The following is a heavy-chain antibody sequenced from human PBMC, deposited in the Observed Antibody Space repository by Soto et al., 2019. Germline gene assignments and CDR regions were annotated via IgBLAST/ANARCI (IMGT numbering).Heavy chain of an antibody. Sequence: ASVKVSCKASGYTFTGYYMHWVRQAPGQGLEWMGWINPNSGGTNYARKFQGRVTMTRDTSISTAYMELSRLRSDDTAVYYCARDRYYSGSYGSWGRGTLVTVSS. CDR2: INPNSGGT. J-gene: IGHJ4*02. CDR3: ARDRYYSGSYGS. V-gene: IGHV1-2*02. CDR1: GYTFTGYY. D-gene: IGHD1-26*01.